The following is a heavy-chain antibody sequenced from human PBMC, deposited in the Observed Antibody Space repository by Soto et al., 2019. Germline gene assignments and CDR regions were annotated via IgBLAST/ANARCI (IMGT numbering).Heavy chain of an antibody. CDR1: GGSISSGGYY. CDR2: IYYSGGT. D-gene: IGHD2-15*01. V-gene: IGHV4-31*03. Sequence: PSETLSLTCTVSGGSISSGGYYWSWIRQHPGKGLEWIGYIYYSGGTYYNPSLKSRVTISVDTSKNQFSLKLSSVTAADTAVYYCARDRGYCSGGSCYYYYGMDVWGQGTTVTVSS. CDR3: ARDRGYCSGGSCYYYYGMDV. J-gene: IGHJ6*02.